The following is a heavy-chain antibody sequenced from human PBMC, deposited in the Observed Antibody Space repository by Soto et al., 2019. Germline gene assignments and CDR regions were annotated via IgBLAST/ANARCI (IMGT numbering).Heavy chain of an antibody. CDR2: IYHSGST. Sequence: TSETLSLTCAVSGGSISSGGYSWSWFRQPPGKGLEWIGYIYHSGSTYYNPSLKSRVTISVDTSKNQFSLKLSSVTAADTAVYYCAGLRYSSSSPPRFDPWGQGTLVTVSS. J-gene: IGHJ5*02. D-gene: IGHD6-6*01. CDR1: GGSISSGGYS. V-gene: IGHV4-30-2*05. CDR3: AGLRYSSSSPPRFDP.